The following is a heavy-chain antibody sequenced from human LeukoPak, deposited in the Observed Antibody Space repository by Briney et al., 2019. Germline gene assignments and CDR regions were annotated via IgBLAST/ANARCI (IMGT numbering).Heavy chain of an antibody. Sequence: SETLSLTCTVSGASISSSSYYWGWIRQPPGKGLEWIGSIYYSGSTYYNPSLKSRVTISVDTSKNQFSLKLSSVTAADTAVYYCARHRGYYDSSGDGYYFDYWGQGTLVTVSS. CDR2: IYYSGST. CDR1: GASISSSSYY. J-gene: IGHJ4*02. CDR3: ARHRGYYDSSGDGYYFDY. V-gene: IGHV4-39*01. D-gene: IGHD3-22*01.